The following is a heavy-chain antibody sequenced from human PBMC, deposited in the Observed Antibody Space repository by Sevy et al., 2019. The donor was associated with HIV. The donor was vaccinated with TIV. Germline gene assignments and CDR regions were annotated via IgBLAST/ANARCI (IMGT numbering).Heavy chain of an antibody. CDR2: MYHRGTT. CDR1: GLSISGSYW. Sequence: SETLSLTCAVSGLSISGSYWWSWVRQPPGKGLEWIGEMYHRGTTNYNPSLKSRVTISVDKSKNQFSLKVGSVTAADLAGYYCAAVTGTVILGYYFEFWGQGTLVTVSS. J-gene: IGHJ4*02. D-gene: IGHD6-19*01. V-gene: IGHV4-4*02. CDR3: AAVTGTVILGYYFEF.